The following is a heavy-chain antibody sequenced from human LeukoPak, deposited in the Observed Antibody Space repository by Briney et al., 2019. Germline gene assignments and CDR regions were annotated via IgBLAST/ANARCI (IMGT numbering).Heavy chain of an antibody. V-gene: IGHV3-43*02. Sequence: GGSLRLSCGGSGFTLGDYGMHWVRQRPGKGLEWVSLISGDGGMTHYADSVKGRFTISRDNSKNSLYLQMNSLRIEDSAFYYCAKDAPYSGRVFDCWGQGTLVTVSS. CDR3: AKDAPYSGRVFDC. J-gene: IGHJ4*02. CDR1: GFTLGDYG. D-gene: IGHD5-12*01. CDR2: ISGDGGMT.